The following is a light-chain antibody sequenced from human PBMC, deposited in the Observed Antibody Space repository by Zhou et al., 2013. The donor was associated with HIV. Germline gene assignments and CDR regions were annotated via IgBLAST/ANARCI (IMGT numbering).Light chain of an antibody. Sequence: LTQSPITVSLTPGEGATLSCRAGHGDVAWYQHKPGQSPRLLIYATSRRASGIPDRFSGSWSGTDATLTIGRLEPEDFTLYFCQQDTLFGQVTRLEIK. J-gene: IGKJ5*01. CDR1: HGD. CDR2: ATS. CDR3: QQDTL. V-gene: IGKV3-20*01.